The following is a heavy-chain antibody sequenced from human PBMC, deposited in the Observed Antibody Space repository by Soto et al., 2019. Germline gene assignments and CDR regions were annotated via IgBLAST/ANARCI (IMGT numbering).Heavy chain of an antibody. CDR3: VRDRGGSYWLDP. CDR2: LYSGGTT. J-gene: IGHJ5*02. D-gene: IGHD2-15*01. Sequence: PGGSLSLSCASSGFIVSNNYMSWVRQAPGKGLEWVSILYSGGTTYYADSVKGRFTFSRDNSENTVFLQMNNLGVEDTAVYYCVRDRGGSYWLDPWGQGTLVTVSS. CDR1: GFIVSNNY. V-gene: IGHV3-53*01.